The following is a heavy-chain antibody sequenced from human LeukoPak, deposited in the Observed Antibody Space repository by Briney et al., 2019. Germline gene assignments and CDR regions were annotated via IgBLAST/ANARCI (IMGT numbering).Heavy chain of an antibody. CDR2: ITFDGHNK. CDR3: AKVWSPSGWFWGYFDY. CDR1: GITFSDYG. J-gene: IGHJ4*02. Sequence: PGGSLRLSCAASGITFSDYGMHWVRQAPGRGLEWVAVITFDGHNKLYSDSVKGRFTVSRDNSKNTLYLQMNSLRAEDTAVYYCAKVWSPSGWFWGYFDYWGQGTLVTVSS. D-gene: IGHD6-19*01. V-gene: IGHV3-30*18.